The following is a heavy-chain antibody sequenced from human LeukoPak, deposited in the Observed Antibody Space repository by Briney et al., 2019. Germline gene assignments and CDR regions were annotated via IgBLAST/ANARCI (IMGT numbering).Heavy chain of an antibody. CDR2: IYYSGST. V-gene: IGHV4-39*01. J-gene: IGHJ3*02. CDR1: GGSISSSSYY. CDR3: ARGLGYLRSEDAFDI. D-gene: IGHD4-17*01. Sequence: PSETLSLTCTVSGGSISSSSYYWGWIRQPPGKGLEWIGSIYYSGSTYYNPSLKSRVTISVDTSKNQFSLKLSSVTAADTAVYYCARGLGYLRSEDAFDIWGQGTMVTVSS.